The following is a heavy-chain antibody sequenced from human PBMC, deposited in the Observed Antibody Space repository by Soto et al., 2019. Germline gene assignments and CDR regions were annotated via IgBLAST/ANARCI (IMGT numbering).Heavy chain of an antibody. CDR3: VRQGFWALHGLVDV. D-gene: IGHD1-26*01. Sequence: SETLSLTCTVSGDSVSSYKWSWIRQTPGKGLEWIGYIDNNGGTSYNPSLRSRVTMSVDTSTKQFSLRLNSVTAADTAVYYGVRQGFWALHGLVDVWGQGTTVTVSS. J-gene: IGHJ6*02. CDR2: IDNNGGT. CDR1: GDSVSSYK. V-gene: IGHV4-59*08.